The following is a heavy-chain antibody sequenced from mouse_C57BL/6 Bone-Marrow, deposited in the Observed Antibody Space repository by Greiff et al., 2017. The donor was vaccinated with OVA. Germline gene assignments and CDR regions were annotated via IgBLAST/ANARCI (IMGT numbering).Heavy chain of an antibody. V-gene: IGHV5-9*01. CDR1: GFTFSSYT. CDR3: ARHPHSNYYWYFDV. D-gene: IGHD2-5*01. J-gene: IGHJ1*03. CDR2: ISGGGGNT. Sequence: EVMLVESGGGLVKPGGSLKLSCAASGFTFSSYTMSWVRQTPEKRLEWVATISGGGGNTDYPDSVKGRSTISRDNAKNTLYLQKSSLRSEDTALYYCARHPHSNYYWYFDVWGTGTTVTVSS.